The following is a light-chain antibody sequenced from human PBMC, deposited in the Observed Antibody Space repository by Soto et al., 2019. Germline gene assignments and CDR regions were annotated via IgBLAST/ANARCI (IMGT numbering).Light chain of an antibody. V-gene: IGLV2-14*01. J-gene: IGLJ3*02. CDR2: EVT. CDR3: SSYRYKDTRV. CDR1: SSDVGGYKY. Sequence: QSVLTQPASVSGSPGQSITISCTGTSSDVGGYKYVSWYQQYPGKVPKLMIYEVTKRPAGVSYRFSGSKSGNTAFLTISGLQAEDEADYYCSSYRYKDTRVFGGGTQLTVL.